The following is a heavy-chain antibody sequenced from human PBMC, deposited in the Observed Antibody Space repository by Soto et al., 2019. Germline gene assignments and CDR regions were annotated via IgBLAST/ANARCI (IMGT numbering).Heavy chain of an antibody. D-gene: IGHD3-3*01. CDR3: ARDGALLRFLEWLEGYYYYYMDV. V-gene: IGHV3-23*01. CDR2: ISGSGGST. CDR1: GFTFSSYA. J-gene: IGHJ6*03. Sequence: EVQLLESGGGLVQPGGSLRLSCAASGFTFSSYAMSWVRQAPGKGLEWVSAISGSGGSTYYADSVKGRFTISRDNSKNTLYLQMNSLRAEDTAVYYCARDGALLRFLEWLEGYYYYYMDVWGKGTTVTVSS.